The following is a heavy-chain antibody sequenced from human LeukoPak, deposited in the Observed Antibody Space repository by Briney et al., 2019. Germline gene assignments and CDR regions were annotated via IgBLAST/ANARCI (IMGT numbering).Heavy chain of an antibody. J-gene: IGHJ4*02. CDR3: ARRYCSSTSCYYVDG. Sequence: SETLSLTCAVSGYSISSGYYWGWPRQPPGKGLEGLGSIYHSGSTYYNPSLKSRVTISVDTSKNQFSLELSSGTGADTAVYYRARRYCSSTSCYYVDGWGKGTLVTVSS. CDR2: IYHSGST. V-gene: IGHV4-38-2*01. D-gene: IGHD2-2*01. CDR1: GYSISSGYY.